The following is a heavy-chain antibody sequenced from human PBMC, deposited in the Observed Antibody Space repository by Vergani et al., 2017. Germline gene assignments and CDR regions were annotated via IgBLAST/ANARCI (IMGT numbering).Heavy chain of an antibody. J-gene: IGHJ4*02. V-gene: IGHV5-51*03. CDR3: ARRYYDGSGSSYFDD. CDR2: IYPGDSNT. CDR1: GYSFTNHW. D-gene: IGHD3-10*01. Sequence: EVQLVQSATEVKKPGESLKISCKGSGYSFTNHWIGWVRQMPGKGLEWMGIIYPGDSNTRCSPSFQGQVTISADKSISTSYLQWSSLKASDTAMYYCARRYYDGSGSSYFDDWGQGTLVTVSS.